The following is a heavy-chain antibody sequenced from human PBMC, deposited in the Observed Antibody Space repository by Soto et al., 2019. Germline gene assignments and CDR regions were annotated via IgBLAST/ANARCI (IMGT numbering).Heavy chain of an antibody. J-gene: IGHJ4*02. Sequence: APVKVSCKASGNTFTSYDINWVRQATGHGLEWMGWINPNSGNIGYAQKFQGRVTVTRDTAIRTAYMEVSRLRSDDTAVYYCARGRASGSYYLLDYWGQGTLVTVSS. D-gene: IGHD3-10*01. CDR1: GNTFTSYD. CDR2: INPNSGNI. CDR3: ARGRASGSYYLLDY. V-gene: IGHV1-8*01.